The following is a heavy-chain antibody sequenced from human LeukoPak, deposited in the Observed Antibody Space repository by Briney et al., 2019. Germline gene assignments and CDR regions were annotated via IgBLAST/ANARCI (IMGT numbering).Heavy chain of an antibody. CDR1: GYTITSYA. V-gene: IGHV1-3*01. Sequence: ASVKVSCKASGYTITSYAMHWVRQAPGQRLEWMGWINAGNGNTKYSQKFQGRVTITRDTSASTAYMELSSLRSEDTAVYYCARDGYYDFWSGYYYGMDVWGQGTTVTVSS. CDR2: INAGNGNT. CDR3: ARDGYYDFWSGYYYGMDV. D-gene: IGHD3-3*01. J-gene: IGHJ6*02.